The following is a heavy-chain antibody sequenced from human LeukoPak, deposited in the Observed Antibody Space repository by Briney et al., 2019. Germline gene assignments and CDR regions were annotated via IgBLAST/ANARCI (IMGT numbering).Heavy chain of an antibody. D-gene: IGHD5-18*01. CDR3: ARGRGDSNGYVDY. J-gene: IGHJ4*02. CDR1: GFTVSSSF. CDR2: IYGGGST. Sequence: TGGSLRLPCAASGFTVSSSFMGWVRQAPGKGLEWVSVIYGGGSTYYADSVKGRFTISRDNSESTLYLQMNSLRAEDSAVYYCARGRGDSNGYVDYWGQGTLVTVSS. V-gene: IGHV3-66*01.